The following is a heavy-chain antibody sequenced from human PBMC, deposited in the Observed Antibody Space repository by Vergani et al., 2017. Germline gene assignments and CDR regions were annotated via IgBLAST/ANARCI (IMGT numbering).Heavy chain of an antibody. CDR3: SRDRDLYCRSSTSCHNWFDP. Sequence: QVQLQESGPGLVKPSETLSLTCTVSGAAIKDFYWSWFRQPPGKGLEWIGYVYYTGSTTYNPSLKSRVNISVDTSNNQFSLRMTSLTAADTAIYYCSRDRDLYCRSSTSCHNWFDPWGQGSLVTVSS. D-gene: IGHD2-2*01. CDR1: GAAIKDFY. CDR2: VYYTGST. V-gene: IGHV4-59*01. J-gene: IGHJ5*02.